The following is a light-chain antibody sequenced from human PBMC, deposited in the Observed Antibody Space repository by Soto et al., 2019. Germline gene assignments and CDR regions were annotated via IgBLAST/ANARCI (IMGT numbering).Light chain of an antibody. CDR2: DAS. J-gene: IGKJ4*01. CDR1: QSVSSY. Sequence: EILLTQSPATLSLSPGERATLSCGASQSVSSYLAWYQQKPGQAPRLLIYDASNRATGIPARFSGSGSGTDFPLTISSLEPEDFEVYYCQQRSNWPLTFGGGTMVDLK. CDR3: QQRSNWPLT. V-gene: IGKV3-11*01.